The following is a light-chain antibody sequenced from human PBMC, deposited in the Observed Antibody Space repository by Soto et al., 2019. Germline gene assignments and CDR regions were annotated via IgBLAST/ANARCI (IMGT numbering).Light chain of an antibody. CDR3: QQVNSFPPT. CDR2: GAS. Sequence: EIVMTQSPATLSVSPGERATLSCRASQSVSSNLAWYQQKPGQAPRLLIYGASTRATGIPARFSGSGSGTDFTLTIRSLQPEDFATYYCQQVNSFPPTFGQGTRLEIK. CDR1: QSVSSN. J-gene: IGKJ5*01. V-gene: IGKV3-15*01.